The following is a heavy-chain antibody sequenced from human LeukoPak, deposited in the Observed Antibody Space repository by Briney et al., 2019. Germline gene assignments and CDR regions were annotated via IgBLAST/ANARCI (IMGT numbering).Heavy chain of an antibody. CDR2: IKQDGSEK. J-gene: IGHJ3*02. Sequence: GGPLRLSCAASGFILSNYWMSWVRQAPGKGPEWVANIKQDGSEKYYVDSVKGRFAISRDNAKNSLYLQMNSLRAEDTAVYYCARYGNGAWLAHYSFDIWGQGTMVTVSA. CDR1: GFILSNYW. D-gene: IGHD6-19*01. CDR3: ARYGNGAWLAHYSFDI. V-gene: IGHV3-7*01.